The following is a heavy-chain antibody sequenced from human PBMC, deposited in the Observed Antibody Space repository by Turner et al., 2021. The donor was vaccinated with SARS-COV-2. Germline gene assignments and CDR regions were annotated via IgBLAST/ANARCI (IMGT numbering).Heavy chain of an antibody. J-gene: IGHJ5*02. D-gene: IGHD2-2*01. CDR2: FDPEDGET. CDR3: ATGYQLRVNWFDP. Sequence: QVQLVQSGAAVKKPGASVQVSCKISGYTLTELSMYWVRQAPGEGLEWIGGFDPEDGETIYAQNVQGRVTMTEDTTTDTAYMELSSRGSEDTAVYFCATGYQLRVNWFDPWGQGTLVTVSS. V-gene: IGHV1-24*01. CDR1: GYTLTELS.